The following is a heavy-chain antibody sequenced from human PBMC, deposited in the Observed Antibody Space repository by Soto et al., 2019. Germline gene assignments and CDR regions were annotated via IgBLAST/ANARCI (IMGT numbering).Heavy chain of an antibody. CDR1: GFTFSTSA. V-gene: IGHV3-23*01. CDR2: ISSNSGSA. J-gene: IGHJ3*02. Sequence: EVQLLESGGGLVQPGGSLRLSCAASGFTFSTSAMSWDRQAPGKGLEWVSAISSNSGSAHYADSVKGRFTISRDNSKSTLSLQMNSLRAEDTAVYFCAKDKFRAFDIWGQGTMVIVSS. CDR3: AKDKFRAFDI.